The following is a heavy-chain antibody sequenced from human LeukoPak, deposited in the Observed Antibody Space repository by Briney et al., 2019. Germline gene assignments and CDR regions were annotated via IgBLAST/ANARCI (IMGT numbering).Heavy chain of an antibody. CDR3: AKDTIIAVAGTYYYYMDV. CDR2: IRAKTNGGTT. D-gene: IGHD6-19*01. CDR1: GFSFNNAW. J-gene: IGHJ6*03. V-gene: IGHV3-15*01. Sequence: GGSLRLSCEASGFSFNNAWMTWVRQAPGKGLQWVGRIRAKTNGGTTDYTAPVKGRFIISRDDSQSTLYLQMNSLRAEDTAAYYCAKDTIIAVAGTYYYYMDVWGKGTTVTISS.